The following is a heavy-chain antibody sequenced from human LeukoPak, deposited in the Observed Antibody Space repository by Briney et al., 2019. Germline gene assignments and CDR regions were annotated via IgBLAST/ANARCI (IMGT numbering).Heavy chain of an antibody. Sequence: ASVKVSCKVSGYTLTELSMHWVRQALGKGLEWMGGFDPEDGETIYAQKFQGRVTMTEDTSTDTAYMELSSLRSEDTAVYYCATDLAAAPGHYYYGMDVWGQGTTVTVSS. V-gene: IGHV1-24*01. CDR2: FDPEDGET. CDR3: ATDLAAAPGHYYYGMDV. D-gene: IGHD2-15*01. CDR1: GYTLTELS. J-gene: IGHJ6*02.